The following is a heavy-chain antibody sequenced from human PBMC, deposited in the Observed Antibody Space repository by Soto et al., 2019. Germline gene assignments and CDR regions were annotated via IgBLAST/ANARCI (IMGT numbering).Heavy chain of an antibody. J-gene: IGHJ6*02. CDR1: GFTFGDYA. Sequence: GGSLRLSCTASGFTFGDYAMSWVRQAPGKGLEWVGFIRSKAYGGTTEYAASVKGRFTISRDDSKSIAYLQMNSLKTEDTAVYYCTREEQDYYSYGMDVWGQGTTVTVSS. D-gene: IGHD1-1*01. CDR3: TREEQDYYSYGMDV. V-gene: IGHV3-49*04. CDR2: IRSKAYGGTT.